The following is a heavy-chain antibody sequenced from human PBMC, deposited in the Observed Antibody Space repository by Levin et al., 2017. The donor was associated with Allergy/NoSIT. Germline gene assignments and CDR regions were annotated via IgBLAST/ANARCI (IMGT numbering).Heavy chain of an antibody. CDR1: DFSFSSYG. J-gene: IGHJ4*02. CDR3: ARGFYASGSQFDY. D-gene: IGHD3-10*01. V-gene: IGHV3-48*01. Sequence: HGESLKISCAASDFSFSSYGMNWVRQAPGKGLEWISYINSGSTTIHYADSVKGRFTISRDNAKNSLFLQMNSLRAEDTAVYYCARGFYASGSQFDYWGQGTLVTVSS. CDR2: INSGSTTI.